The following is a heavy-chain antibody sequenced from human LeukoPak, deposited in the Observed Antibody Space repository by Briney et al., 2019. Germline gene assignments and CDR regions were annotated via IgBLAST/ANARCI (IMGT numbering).Heavy chain of an antibody. D-gene: IGHD1-7*01. Sequence: PGRSLRLSCAASGFSFSTYGMHWVRQAPGKGPEWVAVISYDGSAQYYVDSVKGRFTISRNNSKNTLYLQMNSLRAEDTAVYYCAKDNWDYVGPNWFDPWGQGTLVTVSS. V-gene: IGHV3-30*18. CDR1: GFSFSTYG. J-gene: IGHJ5*02. CDR2: ISYDGSAQ. CDR3: AKDNWDYVGPNWFDP.